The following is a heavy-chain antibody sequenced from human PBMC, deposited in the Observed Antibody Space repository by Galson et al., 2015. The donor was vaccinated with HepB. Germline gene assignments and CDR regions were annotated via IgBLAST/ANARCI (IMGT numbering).Heavy chain of an antibody. J-gene: IGHJ5*02. CDR1: GGTFNRYA. CDR2: ITTTLGLA. CDR3: ARDRLEARYNYFDP. Sequence: SVKVSCKASGGTFNRYALSWVRQAPGQGLEWMGRITTTLGLATYAQKFQGRFTITADKSSNTGYLDLRSLRSDDTAVYYCARDRLEARYNYFDPWGQGTLVSVSS. D-gene: IGHD5-24*01. V-gene: IGHV1-69*04.